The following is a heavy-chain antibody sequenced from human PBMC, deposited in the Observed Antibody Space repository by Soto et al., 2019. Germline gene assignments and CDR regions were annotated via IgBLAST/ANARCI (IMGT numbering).Heavy chain of an antibody. CDR2: SRDKAQGYST. V-gene: IGHV3-72*01. CDR1: GFSLSDHY. D-gene: IGHD3-22*01. Sequence: QPGGSLRLSCAASGFSLSDHYIDWVRQAPGKGLEWVGRSRDKAQGYSTEYAASVTGRFTTSRDDSKNSVLLQMNSLKTEDTAVYYCVRALYTASSDYPRCFDYWGQGTLVTVSS. CDR3: VRALYTASSDYPRCFDY. J-gene: IGHJ4*02.